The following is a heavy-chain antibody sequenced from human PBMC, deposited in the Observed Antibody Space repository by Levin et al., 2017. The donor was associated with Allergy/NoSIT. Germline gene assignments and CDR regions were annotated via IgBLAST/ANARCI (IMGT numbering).Heavy chain of an antibody. Sequence: GGSLRLSCAASGFIFSNVWMSWVRQAPGKELQWVGLIKTKSDGGTTDYAAPVKGRFTISRDDFKNTVYLQMNSLKSDDTGVYYCTTDFGRGFFGSWGHGTLVTVSS. V-gene: IGHV3-15*01. CDR1: GFIFSNVW. CDR3: TTDFGRGFFGS. CDR2: IKTKSDGGTT. J-gene: IGHJ5*01. D-gene: IGHD3-16*01.